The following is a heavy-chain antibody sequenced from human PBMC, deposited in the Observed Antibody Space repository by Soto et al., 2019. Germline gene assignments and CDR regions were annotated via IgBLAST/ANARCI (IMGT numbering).Heavy chain of an antibody. CDR2: ISGSGGST. Sequence: EVQLLESGGGLVQPGGSLRLSCAASGFTFSSYAMSWVRQAPGKGLEWVSAISGSGGSTYYADSVKGRFTTSRDNSKNTLYLQMNSLRAEDTAVYYCAKDLTTVTTWSGVYYYYGIDVWGQGTTVTVCS. V-gene: IGHV3-23*01. J-gene: IGHJ6*02. CDR1: GFTFSSYA. CDR3: AKDLTTVTTWSGVYYYYGIDV. D-gene: IGHD4-17*01.